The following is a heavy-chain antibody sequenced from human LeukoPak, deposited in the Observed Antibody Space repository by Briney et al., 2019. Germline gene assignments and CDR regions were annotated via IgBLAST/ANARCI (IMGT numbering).Heavy chain of an antibody. J-gene: IGHJ4*02. CDR2: TYYRYKWYN. Sequence: SQTLSLTRAISGDSVSSNSAAWSWTRQPPSRGLEWLGRTYYRYKWYNDYAVSVKSRITINPDTSKNQFSLQLNSVTSEDTAVYYCARSFRGYSPNWGQGTLVTVSS. CDR1: GDSVSSNSAA. CDR3: ARSFRGYSPN. V-gene: IGHV6-1*01. D-gene: IGHD5-18*01.